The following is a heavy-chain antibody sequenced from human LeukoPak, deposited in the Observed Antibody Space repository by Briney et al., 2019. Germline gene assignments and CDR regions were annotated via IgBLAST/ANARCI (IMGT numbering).Heavy chain of an antibody. D-gene: IGHD2-2*01. CDR3: ARGPPAKPGTGYYYGMDV. V-gene: IGHV4-34*01. J-gene: IGHJ6*02. CDR1: GGSFSGYY. CDR2: INHGGST. Sequence: SETLSLTCAVYGGSFSGYYWSWIRQPPGKGPEWIGEINHGGSTNYNPSLKSRVTISVDMSKNQFSLKLSSVTAADTAVYFCARGPPAKPGTGYYYGMDVWGQGTTVTVSS.